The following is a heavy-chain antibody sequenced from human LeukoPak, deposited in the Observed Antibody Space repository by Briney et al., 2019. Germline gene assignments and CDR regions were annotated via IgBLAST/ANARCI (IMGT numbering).Heavy chain of an antibody. Sequence: GGSLRLSCAASGFTFSSYAMSWVRQAPGKGLEWVSGISGSGYFRYYAGFVKVRFTISRDNSKNTLYLQMNSLRAEDTAAYYCAKGSGGSGSNDAYDIWGQGTMVTVSS. CDR1: GFTFSSYA. CDR3: AKGSGGSGSNDAYDI. D-gene: IGHD3-10*01. V-gene: IGHV3-23*01. J-gene: IGHJ3*02. CDR2: ISGSGYFR.